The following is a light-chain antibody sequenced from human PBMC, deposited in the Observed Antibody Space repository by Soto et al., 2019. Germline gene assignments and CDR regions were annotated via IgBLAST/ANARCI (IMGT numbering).Light chain of an antibody. J-gene: IGLJ1*01. CDR3: QSYDSSLNRV. CDR2: GDN. CDR1: SSNIGANYD. Sequence: QSLLLPPPSVSGAPGPRITLSCTGGSSNIGANYDVHWYRQVPGTAPKLLMSGDNNRPSGVADRFSGSKSGTSASLAITRLQAEDEADYYCQSYDSSLNRVFGTGTKVTVL. V-gene: IGLV1-40*01.